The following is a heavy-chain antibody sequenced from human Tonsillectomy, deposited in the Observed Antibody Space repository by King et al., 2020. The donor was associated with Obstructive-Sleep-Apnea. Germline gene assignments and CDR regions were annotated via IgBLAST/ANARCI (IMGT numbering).Heavy chain of an antibody. CDR3: ARGVVFGVVTTLSDY. CDR2: ISYDESNK. J-gene: IGHJ4*02. CDR1: GFIFSSYV. D-gene: IGHD3-3*01. V-gene: IGHV3-30*03. Sequence: VQLVESGGGVVQPGRSLTLSCAASGFIFSSYVIHWVRPAPGKGLEWVAVISYDESNKYYADSVKGRFTISRDNSKKTVYLQMNSLRAEDTAVYYCARGVVFGVVTTLSDYWGPGTLAT.